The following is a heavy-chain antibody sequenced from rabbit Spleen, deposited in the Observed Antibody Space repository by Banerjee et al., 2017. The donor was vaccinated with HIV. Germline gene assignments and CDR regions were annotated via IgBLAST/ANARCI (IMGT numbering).Heavy chain of an antibody. CDR1: GFDFSNNA. CDR2: IAAGSSGST. CDR3: VREAGYGGYGDGNL. J-gene: IGHJ4*01. D-gene: IGHD6-1*01. V-gene: IGHV1S45*01. Sequence: QEQLVESGGGLVQPEGSLTLTCKASGFDFSNNAMCWVRQAPGKGLEWIACIAAGSSGSTYYASWAKGRFTISKTSSTTVTLQMTSLTGADTATYFCVREAGYGGYGDGNLWGPGTLVTVS.